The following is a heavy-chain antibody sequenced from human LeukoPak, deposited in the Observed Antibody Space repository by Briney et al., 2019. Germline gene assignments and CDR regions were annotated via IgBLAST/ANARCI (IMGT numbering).Heavy chain of an antibody. D-gene: IGHD3-3*01. CDR3: ARRAPNYYDFWSGYVNWFDP. CDR1: GYTFTSYG. Sequence: WASVKVSCKASGYTFTSYGISWVRQAPGQGLEWMGWISAYNGNTNYAQKLQGRVTMTTDTSTSTAYMELRSLRSDDTAVYYCARRAPNYYDFWSGYVNWFDPWGQGTLVTVSS. CDR2: ISAYNGNT. V-gene: IGHV1-18*01. J-gene: IGHJ5*02.